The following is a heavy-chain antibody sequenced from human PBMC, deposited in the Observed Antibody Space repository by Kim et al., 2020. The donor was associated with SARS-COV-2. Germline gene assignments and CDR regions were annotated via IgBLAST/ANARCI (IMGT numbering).Heavy chain of an antibody. D-gene: IGHD3-10*01. V-gene: IGHV3-30*04. CDR1: GFTFSSYA. CDR2: ISYDGSNK. CDR3: ARGGLWFGEFGYFDY. J-gene: IGHJ4*02. Sequence: GGSLRLSCAASGFTFSSYAMHWVRQAPGKGLEWVAVISYDGSNKYYADSVKGRFTISRDNSKNTLYLQMNSLRAEDTAVYYCARGGLWFGEFGYFDYWGQGTLVTVSS.